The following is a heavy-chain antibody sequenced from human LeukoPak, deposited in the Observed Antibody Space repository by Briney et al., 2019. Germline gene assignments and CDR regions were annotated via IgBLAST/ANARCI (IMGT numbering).Heavy chain of an antibody. V-gene: IGHV4-34*01. CDR3: ARGDYGDYSDYFDY. D-gene: IGHD4-17*01. Sequence: PSETLSXTCAVYGGSFRGYYWSWIRQPPGKGLEWIGEINHSGSTNYNPSLKSRVTISVDTSKNQFSLKLSSVTAADTAVYYCARGDYGDYSDYFDYWGQGTLVTVSS. CDR2: INHSGST. CDR1: GGSFRGYY. J-gene: IGHJ4*02.